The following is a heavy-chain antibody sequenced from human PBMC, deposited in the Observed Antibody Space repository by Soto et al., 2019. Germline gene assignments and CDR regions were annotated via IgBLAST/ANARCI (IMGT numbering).Heavy chain of an antibody. J-gene: IGHJ4*02. CDR3: ARHIIRCGGDCYSRFDY. V-gene: IGHV4-39*01. CDR2: IYYSGST. D-gene: IGHD2-21*01. CDR1: GGSISSSSYY. Sequence: QLQLQESGPGLVKPSETLSLTCTVSGGSISSSSYYWGWIRQPPGKGLEWIGSIYYSGSTYYNPSLKSRVTISVDTSKNQFSLKLSSVTAADTAVYYCARHIIRCGGDCYSRFDYWGQGTLVTVSS.